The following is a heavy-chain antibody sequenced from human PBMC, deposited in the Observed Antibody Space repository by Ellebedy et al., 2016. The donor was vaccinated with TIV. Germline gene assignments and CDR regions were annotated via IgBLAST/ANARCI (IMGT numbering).Heavy chain of an antibody. CDR3: ARDQELLSYAFDI. D-gene: IGHD1-26*01. CDR1: GFTFSSYD. Sequence: GESLKISCAASGFTFSSYDMHWVRQATGKGLEWVSAIVTAGDTYYPGSVKGRFTISRENAKNSLYLQMNSLRAGDTAVYSCARDQELLSYAFDIWGQGTMVTVSS. J-gene: IGHJ3*02. V-gene: IGHV3-13*01. CDR2: IVTAGDT.